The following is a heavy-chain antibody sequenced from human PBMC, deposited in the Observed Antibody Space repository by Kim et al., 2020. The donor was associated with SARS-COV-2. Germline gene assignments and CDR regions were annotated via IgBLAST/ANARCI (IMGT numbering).Heavy chain of an antibody. J-gene: IGHJ3*02. D-gene: IGHD1-1*01. CDR2: IRSKANTYAT. CDR3: TRVPGTRLAFWDAFEN. V-gene: IGHV3-73*01. CDR1: GFTFSDSA. Sequence: GGSLRLSCTASGFTFSDSAIDWVRQASGKGLEWVVRIRSKANTYATEYTASVKGRFTITTEDTKNTPHLQMNSLETEDTAVYFCTRVPGTRLAFWDAFENWGHGKIVTVS.